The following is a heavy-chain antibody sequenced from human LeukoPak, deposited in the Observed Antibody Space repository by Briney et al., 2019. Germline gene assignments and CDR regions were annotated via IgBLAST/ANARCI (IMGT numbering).Heavy chain of an antibody. CDR1: GGSISSSNW. Sequence: SETLSLTCTVSGGSISSSNWWSWVRQPPGKGLEWIGEIYHSGSTNYNPSLKSRVTISVDKSKNQFSLKLSSVTAADTAVYYCARRVGPGYYGSGSYYNAHFDYWGQGTLVTVSS. CDR2: IYHSGST. V-gene: IGHV4-4*02. D-gene: IGHD3-10*01. CDR3: ARRVGPGYYGSGSYYNAHFDY. J-gene: IGHJ4*02.